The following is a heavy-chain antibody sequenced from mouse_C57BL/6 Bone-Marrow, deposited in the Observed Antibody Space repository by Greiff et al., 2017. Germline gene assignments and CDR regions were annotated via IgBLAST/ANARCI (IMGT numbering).Heavy chain of an antibody. CDR2: IYPRSGNT. CDR1: GYTFTSYG. V-gene: IGHV1-81*01. Sequence: QVQLQQSGAELARPGASVKLSCKASGYTFTSYGISWVKQRTGQGLEWIGEIYPRSGNTYYNEKFKGKATLTADKSSSTASMELRSLTSEDSAVYFCARERITTALFDYWGQGTTLTVSS. D-gene: IGHD1-2*01. J-gene: IGHJ2*01. CDR3: ARERITTALFDY.